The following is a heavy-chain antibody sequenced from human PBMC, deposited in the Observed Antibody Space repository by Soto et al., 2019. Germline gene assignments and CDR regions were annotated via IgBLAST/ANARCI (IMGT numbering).Heavy chain of an antibody. CDR3: ASGGYCSGGSCYPTFDY. CDR1: GGTFSSYA. Sequence: QVQLVQSGAEVKKPGSSVKVSCKASGGTFSSYAISWVRQAPGQGLEWMGGIILIFGTANYAQKFQGRVTITADESTSTAYMELSSLRSEDTAVYYCASGGYCSGGSCYPTFDYWGQGTLVTVSS. D-gene: IGHD2-15*01. CDR2: IILIFGTA. J-gene: IGHJ4*02. V-gene: IGHV1-69*12.